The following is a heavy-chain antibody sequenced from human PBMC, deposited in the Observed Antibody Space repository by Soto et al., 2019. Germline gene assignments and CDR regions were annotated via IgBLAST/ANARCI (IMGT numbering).Heavy chain of an antibody. CDR2: IYYSGST. V-gene: IGHV4-31*03. CDR1: GGSINSADYY. CDR3: AREPYGDYVYMDG. J-gene: IGHJ6*03. Sequence: SETLSLTCTVSGGSINSADYYWSWIRQHPGKGLEWIGYIYYSGSTYYNPSLKSRVTISVDTSKNQFSLKLSSVTAADTAVYYCAREPYGDYVYMDGWGKGTTVTVSS. D-gene: IGHD4-17*01.